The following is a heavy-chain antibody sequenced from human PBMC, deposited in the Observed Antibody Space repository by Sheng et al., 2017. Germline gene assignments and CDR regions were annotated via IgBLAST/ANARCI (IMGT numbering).Heavy chain of an antibody. V-gene: IGHV3-48*03. CDR2: ISSSGSTI. Sequence: EVQLVESGGGLVQPGGSLRLSCAASGFTFSSYEMNWVRQAPGKGLEWVSYISSSGSTIYYADSVKGRFTISRDNAKNSLYLQMNSLRAEDTAVYYCARDRRGNYYYYGMDVWGQGTTVTVSS. CDR3: ARDRRGNYYYYGMDV. CDR1: GFTFSSYE. D-gene: IGHD3-16*01. J-gene: IGHJ6*02.